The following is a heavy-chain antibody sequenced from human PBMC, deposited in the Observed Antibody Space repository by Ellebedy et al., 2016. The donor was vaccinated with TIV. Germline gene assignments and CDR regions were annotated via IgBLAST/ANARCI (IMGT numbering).Heavy chain of an antibody. CDR3: AKASLARSGLYYFDY. Sequence: GGSLRLSCAASGFTFDDYTMHWVRQAPGKGLEWVSLISWDGGSTYYADSVKGRFTISRDNSKNSLYLQMNSLRTEDTALYYCAKASLARSGLYYFDYWGQGTLVTVSS. D-gene: IGHD6-19*01. J-gene: IGHJ4*02. CDR1: GFTFDDYT. CDR2: ISWDGGST. V-gene: IGHV3-43*01.